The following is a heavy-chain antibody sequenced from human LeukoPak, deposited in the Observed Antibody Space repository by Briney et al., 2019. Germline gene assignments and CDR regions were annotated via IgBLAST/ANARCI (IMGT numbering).Heavy chain of an antibody. CDR1: GDSTSGYY. CDR3: ARDPSFTAGYFDS. Sequence: SETLSLTCTVSGDSTSGYYWTWIRQPPGKRLECIGYMYYSGTTKYNPSLKSRVTISIDATKSQVSLNLTSVTAADTAVYYCARDPSFTAGYFDSWGQGTLVTVSS. CDR2: MYYSGTT. D-gene: IGHD5-18*01. V-gene: IGHV4-59*01. J-gene: IGHJ4*02.